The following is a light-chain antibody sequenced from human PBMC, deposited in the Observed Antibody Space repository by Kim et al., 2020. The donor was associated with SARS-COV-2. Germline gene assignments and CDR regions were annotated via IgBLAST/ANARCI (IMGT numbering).Light chain of an antibody. J-gene: IGLJ1*01. CDR2: SNN. CDR3: AAWDDSLNGHV. V-gene: IGLV1-44*01. CDR1: RSNIGSNA. Sequence: QSVLTQPPSASGTPGQRVTISCSGSRSNIGSNAVNWYQQLPGTAPKLLIYSNNQRPSGVPDRFSGYKSGTSASLAISGLQSEDEADYHCAAWDDSLNGHVFGTGTKVTVL.